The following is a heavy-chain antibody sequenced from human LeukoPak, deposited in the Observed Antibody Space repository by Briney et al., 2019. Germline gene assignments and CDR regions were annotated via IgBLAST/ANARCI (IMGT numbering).Heavy chain of an antibody. CDR3: AKMGYYDSSGYYVDY. Sequence: GGSLRLSCAASGFTFSSYAESWVRQAPGKGLEWVSAISGSGGSTYYADSVKGRFTISRDNSKNTLYLQMNSLRAEDTAVYYCAKMGYYDSSGYYVDYWGQGTLVTVSS. CDR2: ISGSGGST. J-gene: IGHJ4*02. V-gene: IGHV3-23*01. CDR1: GFTFSSYA. D-gene: IGHD3-22*01.